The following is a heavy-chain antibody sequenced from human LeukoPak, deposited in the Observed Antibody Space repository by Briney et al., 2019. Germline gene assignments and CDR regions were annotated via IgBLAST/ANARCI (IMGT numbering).Heavy chain of an antibody. V-gene: IGHV3-48*01. D-gene: IGHD2-15*01. CDR3: AKLLSVVDQSDY. CDR1: GFTFSSYS. J-gene: IGHJ4*02. CDR2: ISSSSSII. Sequence: GGSLRLSCAASGFTFSSYSMNWVRQAPGKGLEWVSYISSSSSIIYYADSVKGRFTISRDNSKNTLYLQMNSLRAEDTAVYYCAKLLSVVDQSDYWGQGTLVTVSS.